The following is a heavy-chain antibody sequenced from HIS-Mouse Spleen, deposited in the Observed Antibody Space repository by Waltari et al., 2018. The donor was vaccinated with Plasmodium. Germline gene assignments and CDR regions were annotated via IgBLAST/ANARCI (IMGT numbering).Heavy chain of an antibody. J-gene: IGHJ4*02. V-gene: IGHV3-30*18. Sequence: QVKLVESGGGVDQPGRSLGRSCDGSGLPFSDFGRQGVRQAPGKGLEWVAVISYDGSNKYYSDSVKGRFTISRDNSKNTLYLQMNSLRAEDTAVYYCAKEVLGYYDFWSRPDYWGQGTLVTVSS. D-gene: IGHD3-3*01. CDR3: AKEVLGYYDFWSRPDY. CDR2: ISYDGSNK. CDR1: GLPFSDFG.